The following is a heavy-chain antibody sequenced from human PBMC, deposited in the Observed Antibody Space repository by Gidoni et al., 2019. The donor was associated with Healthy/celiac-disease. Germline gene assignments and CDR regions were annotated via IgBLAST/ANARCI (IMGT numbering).Heavy chain of an antibody. CDR3: ARDRGSSGWLDY. Sequence: VQLVESGGGLVKPGGSLRLSCAARGFTFSSYSMNWVRQAPGKGLEWVSSISSSSSYIYYADSVKGLFTISRDNAKNSLYLQMNRLRAEDTAVYYCARDRGSSGWLDYWGQGTLVTVSS. D-gene: IGHD6-19*01. J-gene: IGHJ4*02. CDR2: ISSSSSYI. CDR1: GFTFSSYS. V-gene: IGHV3-21*01.